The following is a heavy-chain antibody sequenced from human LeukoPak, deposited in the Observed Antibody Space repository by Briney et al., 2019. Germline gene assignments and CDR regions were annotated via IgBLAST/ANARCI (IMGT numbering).Heavy chain of an antibody. CDR1: GGSFTSYA. CDR3: ARALVGATTSLWY. V-gene: IGHV1-69*13. CDR2: IIPIFGTA. D-gene: IGHD1-26*01. J-gene: IGHJ4*02. Sequence: SVKVSCKASGGSFTSYAISWVRQAPGQGLEWMGGIIPIFGTANYAQKFQGRVTITADESTSTAYMGLSSLRSKDTAVYYCARALVGATTSLWYWGQGTLVTVSS.